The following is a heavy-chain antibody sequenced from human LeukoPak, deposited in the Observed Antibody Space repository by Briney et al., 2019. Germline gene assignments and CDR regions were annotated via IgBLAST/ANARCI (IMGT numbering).Heavy chain of an antibody. V-gene: IGHV1-24*01. CDR1: GYTLTELS. J-gene: IGHJ3*02. D-gene: IGHD3-22*01. CDR2: FDPEDGET. CDR3: ATAPHLYNSSGYYYVGAFDI. Sequence: ASVTVSCTVSGYTLTELSMHWVRQAPGKGLEWMGGFDPEDGETIYAQKFQGRVTMTEDTSTDTAYMELSSLRSEDTAVYYCATAPHLYNSSGYYYVGAFDIWGQGTMVTVSS.